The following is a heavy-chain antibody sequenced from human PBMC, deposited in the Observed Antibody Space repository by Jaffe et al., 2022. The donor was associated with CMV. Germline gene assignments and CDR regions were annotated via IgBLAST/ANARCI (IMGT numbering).Heavy chain of an antibody. CDR1: GASISSGAYS. CDR2: IYYNGDT. D-gene: IGHD1-20*01. J-gene: IGHJ3*02. CDR3: ARGGRHNWSFAAFDI. V-gene: IGHV4-31*03. Sequence: QVQLQESGPGLAKPSQTLSLTCSVSGASISSGAYSWSWIRQYPGKGLEWIGYIYYNGDTYYNPSLESRITVSLETSKNHFSLMLTSVTAADTAVYYCARGGRHNWSFAAFDIWGLGTLVTVSS.